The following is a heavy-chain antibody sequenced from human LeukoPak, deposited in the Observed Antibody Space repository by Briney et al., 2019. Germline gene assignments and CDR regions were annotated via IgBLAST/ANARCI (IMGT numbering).Heavy chain of an antibody. Sequence: SQTLSLTCAISGDIVSSNSAAWNWLRQSPSRGLEWLGRTYYRSKWYNDYAVSVKSRMTINPDTSKNQFSLQLNSVTPEDTAVYYCARDLSYYDSSGWYYFDYWGQGTLVTVSS. CDR3: ARDLSYYDSSGWYYFDY. CDR1: GDIVSSNSAA. D-gene: IGHD3-22*01. J-gene: IGHJ4*02. CDR2: TYYRSKWYN. V-gene: IGHV6-1*01.